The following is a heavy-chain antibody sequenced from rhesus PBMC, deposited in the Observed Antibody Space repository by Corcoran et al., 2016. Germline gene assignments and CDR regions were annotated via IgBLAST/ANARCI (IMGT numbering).Heavy chain of an antibody. V-gene: IGHV3-103*01. D-gene: IGHD6-25*01. Sequence: EVHLVESGGGLAQPGGSLRLSCAASGFTFSSYEIHWVRQAPGKGLEGDSVISSGGRTYYADAVEGRITISRDSAKNTGSLQMNSLRAEDTAVYYCARDPSGGSWNLDYWGQGVLVTVSS. CDR1: GFTFSSYE. J-gene: IGHJ4*01. CDR3: ARDPSGGSWNLDY. CDR2: ISSGGRT.